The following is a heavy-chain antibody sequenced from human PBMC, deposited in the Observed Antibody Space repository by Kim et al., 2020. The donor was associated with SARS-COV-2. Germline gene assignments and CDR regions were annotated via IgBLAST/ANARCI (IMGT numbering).Heavy chain of an antibody. CDR1: GYSFTSYW. Sequence: GESLKISCKGSGYSFTSYWIGWVRQMPGKGLEWMGIIYPGDSDTRYSPSFQGQVTISADKTISTAYLQWSSLKASDTAMYYCARLGGHYVWGSYPTIDDAFAIWGQGTMVTVSS. J-gene: IGHJ3*02. CDR3: ARLGGHYVWGSYPTIDDAFAI. CDR2: IYPGDSDT. V-gene: IGHV5-51*01. D-gene: IGHD3-16*02.